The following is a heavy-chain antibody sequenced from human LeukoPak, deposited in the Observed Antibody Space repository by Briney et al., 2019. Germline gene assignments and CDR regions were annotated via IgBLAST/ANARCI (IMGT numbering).Heavy chain of an antibody. CDR1: GFTFSSYW. CDR3: ARGAGTIFGVVGAEYFQH. V-gene: IGHV3-7*01. J-gene: IGHJ1*01. D-gene: IGHD3-3*01. Sequence: QPGGSLRLSCAASGFTFSSYWMSWVRQAPGKGLEWVANIKQDGSEKYYVDSVKGRFTISRDNAKNSLYLQMNSLRAEDTAVYYCARGAGTIFGVVGAEYFQHWGQGTLATVSS. CDR2: IKQDGSEK.